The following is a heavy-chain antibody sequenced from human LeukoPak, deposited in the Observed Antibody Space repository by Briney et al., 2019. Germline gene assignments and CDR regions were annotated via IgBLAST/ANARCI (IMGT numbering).Heavy chain of an antibody. Sequence: PGGSLRLSCAASGFTFSSYAMTWVRQAPGKGLEWVSSISSSGGSTYYADSVRGRFTISRDNSKNTLYLQMNSLRAEDTAVYYCAKEGGYSYGYQDFDYWGQGTLVTVSS. CDR1: GFTFSSYA. V-gene: IGHV3-23*01. J-gene: IGHJ4*02. CDR2: ISSSGGST. D-gene: IGHD5-18*01. CDR3: AKEGGYSYGYQDFDY.